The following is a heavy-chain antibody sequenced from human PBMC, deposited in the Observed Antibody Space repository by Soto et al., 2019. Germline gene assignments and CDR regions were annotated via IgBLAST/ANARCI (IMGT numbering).Heavy chain of an antibody. J-gene: IGHJ6*02. CDR3: ARGGGRWSGYSYYYYYGMDV. V-gene: IGHV4-34*01. D-gene: IGHD5-12*01. CDR2: INHSGST. Sequence: SETLSLTCAVYGGSFSGYYWSWIRQPPGKXLEWIGEINHSGSTNYNPSLKGRVTISVDTSKNQFSLKLSSVTAADTAVYYCARGGGRWSGYSYYYYYGMDVWGQGTTVTVSS. CDR1: GGSFSGYY.